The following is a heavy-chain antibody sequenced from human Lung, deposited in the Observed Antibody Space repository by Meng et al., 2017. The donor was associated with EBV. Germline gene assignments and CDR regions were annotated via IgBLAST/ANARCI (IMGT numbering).Heavy chain of an antibody. Sequence: QGGPPGVVQALPTLTTTFSSPCISPGGLIVGYDWSWLRQPPGKELVGISYVNYSGSPNYNPSPKSRITISVTRSKNHFTLKMMDVVAADTAVYYCAREWWSGGRCYLDSWGQGTLVTVSS. CDR1: GGLIVGYD. V-gene: IGHV4-4*08. J-gene: IGHJ4*02. CDR2: VNYSGSP. D-gene: IGHD2-15*01. CDR3: AREWWSGGRCYLDS.